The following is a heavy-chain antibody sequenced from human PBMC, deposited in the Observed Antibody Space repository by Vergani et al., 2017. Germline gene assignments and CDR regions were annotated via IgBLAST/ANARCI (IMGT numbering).Heavy chain of an antibody. CDR1: GFTSSYYG. CDR2: ISSSSSYI. V-gene: IGHV3-21*01. Sequence: VHLVESGGGVVQPGRSLRLSCVVSGFTSSYYGMHWVRQAPGKGLEWVSSISSSSSYIYYADSVKGRFTISRDNAKNSLYLQMNSLRAEDTAVYYCARDRTYYYDSSGYPDYWGQGTLVTVSS. J-gene: IGHJ4*02. D-gene: IGHD3-22*01. CDR3: ARDRTYYYDSSGYPDY.